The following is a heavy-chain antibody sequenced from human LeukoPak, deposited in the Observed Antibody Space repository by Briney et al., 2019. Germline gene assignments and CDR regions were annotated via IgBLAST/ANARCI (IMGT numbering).Heavy chain of an antibody. CDR1: RFIFSNYY. CDR3: ARAGTYSGYKVFDN. D-gene: IGHD5-12*01. Sequence: PGGSLRLSCAASRFIFSNYYMSSIRQTPGKGLEWIPNIDAYRSSDYYADSARGRFTISRDNARNSLFLQMNSLRVEDTAVYFCARAGTYSGYKVFDNWGQGTLVTVSS. V-gene: IGHV3-11*01. J-gene: IGHJ5*02. CDR2: IDAYRSSD.